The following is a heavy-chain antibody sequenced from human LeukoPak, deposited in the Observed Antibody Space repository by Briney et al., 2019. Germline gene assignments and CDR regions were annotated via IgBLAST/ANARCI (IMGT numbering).Heavy chain of an antibody. CDR1: EFTFSTYA. Sequence: PGGSLRLSCAASEFTFSTYAMQWVRQAPGKGLEWVSYISSSSSHTIYADSVKGRFTISRDNAKNSLSLQVNSLRADDTAVYYCARVGSIAAAGTPDYWGQGTLVTVSS. CDR3: ARVGSIAAAGTPDY. D-gene: IGHD6-13*01. J-gene: IGHJ4*02. CDR2: ISSSSSHT. V-gene: IGHV3-21*05.